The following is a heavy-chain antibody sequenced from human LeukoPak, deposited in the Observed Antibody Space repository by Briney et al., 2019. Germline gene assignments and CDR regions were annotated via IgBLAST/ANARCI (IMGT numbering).Heavy chain of an antibody. D-gene: IGHD3-10*01. Sequence: PGGSLRLSCAASGFTFSIYAIHWVRQAPGKGLEWVGFIRSKAYGGTSEYAASVEGRFIISRDDSKSIAYLQMNSLKIEDAAVYYCSRYYGSGRRRYFDYWGQGTLVTVSS. V-gene: IGHV3-49*04. CDR3: SRYYGSGRRRYFDY. CDR1: GFTFSIYA. J-gene: IGHJ4*02. CDR2: IRSKAYGGTS.